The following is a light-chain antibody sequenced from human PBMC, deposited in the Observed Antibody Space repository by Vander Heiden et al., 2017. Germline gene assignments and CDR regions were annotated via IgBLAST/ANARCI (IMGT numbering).Light chain of an antibody. CDR1: IGINVGTYS. V-gene: IGLV5-45*02. Sequence: QAVLTQPSSLSASPGASASLPCTLRIGINVGTYSIYWYQQKPGSPPQYLLRYKSDSDKQQGSGVPSRFSGSKDASANAGILLISGLQSEDEADYYCLIWHSSAYVFGTGTKVTVL. J-gene: IGLJ1*01. CDR3: LIWHSSAYV. CDR2: YKSDSDK.